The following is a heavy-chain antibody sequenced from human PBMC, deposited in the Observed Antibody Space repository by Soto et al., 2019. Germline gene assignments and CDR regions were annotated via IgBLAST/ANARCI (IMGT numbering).Heavy chain of an antibody. CDR2: IYHSGST. D-gene: IGHD2-2*01. CDR3: ARGSIEYFDY. V-gene: IGHV4-30-2*01. Sequence: PSETLSLTCTVSGDSSSSGGYSWSWIRQPPGKGLEWIGYIYHSGSTSYNPSLKSRVTISVDGSKNQFSLKMNSVTAADMAVYYCARGSIEYFDYWGQGTLVTVS. J-gene: IGHJ4*02. CDR1: GDSSSSGGYS.